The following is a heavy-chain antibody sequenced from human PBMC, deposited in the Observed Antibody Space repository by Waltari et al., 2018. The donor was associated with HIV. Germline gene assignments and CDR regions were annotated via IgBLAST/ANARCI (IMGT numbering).Heavy chain of an antibody. CDR2: VGYCETNK. Sequence: QVQLVESGGGVVQPGGSLRLSCAASGFTFTGYDIPWVRKAPGTGVECVGLVGYCETNKYYAASVKGRFTISRDNSKNSLYLQMNSLRAEDTALYYCAKEGATLTTSAYFYYYGMDVWGQGTTVTVSS. J-gene: IGHJ6*02. CDR1: GFTFTGYD. V-gene: IGHV3-30*02. D-gene: IGHD4-4*01. CDR3: AKEGATLTTSAYFYYYGMDV.